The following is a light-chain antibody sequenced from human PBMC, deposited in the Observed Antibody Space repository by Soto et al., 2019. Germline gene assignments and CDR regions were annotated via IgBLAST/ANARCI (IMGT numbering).Light chain of an antibody. Sequence: QSALTQPASVSGSAGQSISISCTGTSSDIGRYNFVSWYQQRPGQAPKLLIFEVSKRPSGVSNRFSGSKSGNTASLTISGLQAEDEADYYCCSYAGSSTFYVFGTGTKVTVL. CDR3: CSYAGSSTFYV. J-gene: IGLJ1*01. CDR1: SSDIGRYNF. CDR2: EVS. V-gene: IGLV2-23*02.